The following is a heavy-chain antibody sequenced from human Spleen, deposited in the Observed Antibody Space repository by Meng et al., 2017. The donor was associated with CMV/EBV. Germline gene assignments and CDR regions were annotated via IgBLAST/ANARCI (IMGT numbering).Heavy chain of an antibody. Sequence: SRFTFTTYNMNWVRQAPGKGLEWVSSISSTSSFKFYADSVRGRFTISRDNAKNTLFLQMNSLRAEDTAVYYCARSGKGNWNYWYFDLWGRGTLVTVSS. V-gene: IGHV3-21*01. J-gene: IGHJ2*01. CDR1: RFTFTTYN. CDR3: ARSGKGNWNYWYFDL. D-gene: IGHD1-20*01. CDR2: ISSTSSFK.